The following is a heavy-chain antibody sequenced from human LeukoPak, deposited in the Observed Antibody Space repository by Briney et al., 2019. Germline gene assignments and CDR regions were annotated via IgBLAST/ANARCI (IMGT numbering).Heavy chain of an antibody. CDR2: ISGSGGST. V-gene: IGHV3-23*01. D-gene: IGHD3-22*01. Sequence: GGSLRLSCAASGVTFSSYAMSWVRQAPGKGLEWVSAISGSGGSTYYAVFVKGRFTISRENSKNTLYLQMNSLRAADTAVYYSAKDLEHSMMVVGKPYYFDYGGQGTLVTVSP. CDR1: GVTFSSYA. J-gene: IGHJ4*02. CDR3: AKDLEHSMMVVGKPYYFDY.